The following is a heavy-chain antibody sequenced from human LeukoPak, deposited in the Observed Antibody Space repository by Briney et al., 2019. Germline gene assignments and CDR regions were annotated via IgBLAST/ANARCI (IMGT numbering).Heavy chain of an antibody. J-gene: IGHJ6*03. CDR3: ARSVIVPAIVADYYTYMDV. CDR2: IYHRGNA. Sequence: SETLSLTCAVSGCSISSNYYWGWIRQPPGKGLEWIGVIYHRGNADYNPSLQSRVTISIDTSKNEFSLKVNSVTAADTAVYYCARSVIVPAIVADYYTYMDVWGRGISVTVSS. V-gene: IGHV4-38-2*01. CDR1: GCSISSNYY. D-gene: IGHD2-2*01.